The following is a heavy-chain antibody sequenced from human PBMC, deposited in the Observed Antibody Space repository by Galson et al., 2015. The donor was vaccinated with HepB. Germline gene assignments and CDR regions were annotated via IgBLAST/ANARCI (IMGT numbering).Heavy chain of an antibody. D-gene: IGHD3-22*01. J-gene: IGHJ4*02. CDR2: MSGSGGST. Sequence: SLRLSCAASGFRFNNYAMSWVRQAPGKGLGWVSGMSGSGGSTYYADSVKGRFTISRDNSKNTLWLQMSSLRAEDTAVYYCAKNPYYASNGYYSFDFWGQGTRVTVSS. CDR1: GFRFNNYA. CDR3: AKNPYYASNGYYSFDF. V-gene: IGHV3-23*01.